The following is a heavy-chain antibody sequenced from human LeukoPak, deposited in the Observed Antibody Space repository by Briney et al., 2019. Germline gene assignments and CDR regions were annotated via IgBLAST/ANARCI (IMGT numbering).Heavy chain of an antibody. CDR3: AKDVAIRDIVVVVAADDAFDI. D-gene: IGHD2-15*01. CDR2: INNVGSHI. CDR1: GFTFSSSA. J-gene: IGHJ3*02. V-gene: IGHV3-23*03. Sequence: PGGSLRLSCSASGFTFSSSAMNWVRQAPGKGLEWVSSINNVGSHIYYADSVKGRFTISRDNSKNTLYLQMNSLRAEDTAVYYCAKDVAIRDIVVVVAADDAFDIWGQGTMVTVSS.